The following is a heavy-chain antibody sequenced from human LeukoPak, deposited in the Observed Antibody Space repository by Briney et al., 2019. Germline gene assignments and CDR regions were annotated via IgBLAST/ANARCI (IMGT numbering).Heavy chain of an antibody. D-gene: IGHD3-3*02. Sequence: GGSLRLSCAASEFTFSSYGMHWVRQAPGKGLEWVAFIRYDGNNKYYADSVKGRFTISRDNSKNTLYLQMNSLRAEDTAVYYCAREEELGYWGQGTLVTVSS. CDR1: EFTFSSYG. CDR3: AREEELGY. CDR2: IRYDGNNK. V-gene: IGHV3-30*02. J-gene: IGHJ4*02.